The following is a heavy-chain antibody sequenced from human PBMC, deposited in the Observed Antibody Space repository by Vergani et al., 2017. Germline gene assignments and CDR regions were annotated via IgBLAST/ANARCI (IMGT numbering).Heavy chain of an antibody. CDR3: ARLARGGSSPDY. V-gene: IGHV4-59*01. Sequence: QVQLQESGPGLVKPSETLSLTCTVSGGSISSYYWSWIRQPPGKGLEWVGYIDYSGSTNYNPSLKSRVTISVDTSKNQFSLKLSSVTAADTAVYYCARLARGGSSPDYWGQGTLVTVSS. D-gene: IGHD2-15*01. J-gene: IGHJ4*02. CDR2: IDYSGST. CDR1: GGSISSYY.